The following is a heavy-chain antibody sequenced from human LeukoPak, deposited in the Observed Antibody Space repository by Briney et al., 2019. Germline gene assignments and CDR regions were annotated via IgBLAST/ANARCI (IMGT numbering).Heavy chain of an antibody. Sequence: KSSETLSLTCTVSGGSISDSNYFWDWIRQPPGKGLECIGTIYYNGNTFYNPSPKSRVTISVDTSKNQFSLKLSSVTAADTAVYYCARDGIAAASWSRGLRNWYFDLWGRGTLVTVSS. CDR3: ARDGIAAASWSRGLRNWYFDL. D-gene: IGHD6-13*01. CDR2: IYYNGNT. J-gene: IGHJ2*01. CDR1: GGSISDSNYF. V-gene: IGHV4-39*07.